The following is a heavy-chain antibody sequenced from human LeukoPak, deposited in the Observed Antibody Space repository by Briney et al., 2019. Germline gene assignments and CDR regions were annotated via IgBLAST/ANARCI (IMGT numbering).Heavy chain of an antibody. J-gene: IGHJ4*02. CDR2: INPNSGGT. CDR1: GYTFTGYY. V-gene: IGHV1-2*02. Sequence: ASVKVSCKASGYTFTGYYMHWVRQAPGQGLAWMGWINPNSGGTNYAQKFQGRVTMTRDTSISTAYMELSRLRSDDTAVYYCASSSGWYHDAFDYWGQGTLVTVSS. CDR3: ASSSGWYHDAFDY. D-gene: IGHD6-19*01.